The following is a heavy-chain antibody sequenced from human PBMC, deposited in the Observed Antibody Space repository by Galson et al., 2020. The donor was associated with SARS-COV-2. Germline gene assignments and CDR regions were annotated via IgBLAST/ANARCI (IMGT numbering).Heavy chain of an antibody. J-gene: IGHJ3*02. CDR1: GGSISSSSYY. CDR2: IYYSGST. V-gene: IGHV4-39*07. CDR3: ARAQPENYYDFWSGYYDAFDI. Sequence: SETLSLTCTVSGGSISSSSYYWGWIRQPPGKGLEWIGSIYYSGSTYYNPSLKSRVTISVDTSKNQFSLKLSSVTAADTAVYYCARAQPENYYDFWSGYYDAFDIWGQGTMVTVSS. D-gene: IGHD3-3*01.